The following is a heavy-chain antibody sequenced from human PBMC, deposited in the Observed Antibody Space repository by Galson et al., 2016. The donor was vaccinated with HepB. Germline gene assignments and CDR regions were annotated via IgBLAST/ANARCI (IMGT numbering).Heavy chain of an antibody. CDR1: GFTFGDFA. CDR2: ISGSGDHT. J-gene: IGHJ4*02. Sequence: LRLSCAASGFTFGDFALTWFRQAPGKGLEWVSAISGSGDHTNNADSVKGRFTISRDNSKSTIYLQMNSVRVDDTAVYFCAKAGYSARWYVGPVDYWGQGTLVSVSS. CDR3: AKAGYSARWYVGPVDY. V-gene: IGHV3-23*01. D-gene: IGHD5-12*01.